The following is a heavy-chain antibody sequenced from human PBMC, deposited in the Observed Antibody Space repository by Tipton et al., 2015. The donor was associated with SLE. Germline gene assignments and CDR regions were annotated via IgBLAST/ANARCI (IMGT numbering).Heavy chain of an antibody. CDR3: ARLSSGTGDFEH. D-gene: IGHD7-27*01. J-gene: IGHJ4*02. CDR2: IYYSGST. CDR1: GGSISSSSYY. V-gene: IGHV4-39*01. Sequence: TLSLTCTVSGGSISSSSYYWGWIRQPPGKGLEWIGSIYYSGSTYYNPSLKSRVTISVDTSKNQFSLKMSSVTAADTAMYYCARLSSGTGDFEHWGQGTLVTVSS.